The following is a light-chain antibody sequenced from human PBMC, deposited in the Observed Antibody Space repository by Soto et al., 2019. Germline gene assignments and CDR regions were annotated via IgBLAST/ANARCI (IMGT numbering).Light chain of an antibody. CDR1: QSVSSSY. CDR3: QQYGSSSFT. Sequence: EIVLTQSPGTRSLSSGERATLSCRASQSVSSSYLIWYQQKPGQALRLLVYATSSRATGIPDRFSGSGSGTDFTLTISRLEPEEFAIYYCQQYGSSSFTFGQGTKLEIK. CDR2: ATS. J-gene: IGKJ2*01. V-gene: IGKV3-20*01.